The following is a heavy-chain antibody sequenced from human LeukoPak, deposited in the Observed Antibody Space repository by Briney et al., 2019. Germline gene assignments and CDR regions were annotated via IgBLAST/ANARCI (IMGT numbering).Heavy chain of an antibody. CDR1: GGSFSGYY. CDR2: INHSGST. CDR3: ARGLIAVAGFDY. J-gene: IGHJ4*02. Sequence: SETLSLTCAVYGGSFSGYYWSWIRQPPGKGLERIGEINHSGSTNYNPSLKSRVTISVDTSKNQFSLKLSSVTAADTAVYYCARGLIAVAGFDYWGQGTLVTVSS. V-gene: IGHV4-34*01. D-gene: IGHD6-19*01.